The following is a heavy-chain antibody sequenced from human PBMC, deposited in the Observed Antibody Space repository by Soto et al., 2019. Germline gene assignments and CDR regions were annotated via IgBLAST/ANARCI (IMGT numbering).Heavy chain of an antibody. Sequence: SETLSRTCTVSGGSISSYYWSWIRQPPGKGLEWIGYIYYSGSTNYNPSLKSRVTISVDTSKNQFSLKLSSVTAADTAVYYCARGLAEWLRYPALWGQGTLVTVSS. CDR1: GGSISSYY. J-gene: IGHJ4*02. D-gene: IGHD5-12*01. CDR2: IYYSGST. V-gene: IGHV4-59*01. CDR3: ARGLAEWLRYPAL.